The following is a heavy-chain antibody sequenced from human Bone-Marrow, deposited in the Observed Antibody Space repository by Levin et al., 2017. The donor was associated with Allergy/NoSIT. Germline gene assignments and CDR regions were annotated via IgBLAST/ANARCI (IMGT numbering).Heavy chain of an antibody. J-gene: IGHJ4*02. D-gene: IGHD3-22*01. CDR1: GFTFSSYW. V-gene: IGHV3-74*01. CDR2: INSDGSST. CDR3: ARAHYDSSGYYFDY. Sequence: GESLKISCAASGFTFSSYWMHWVRQAPGKGLVWVSRINSDGSSTSYADSVKGRFTISRDNAKNTLYLQMNSLRAEDTAVYYCARAHYDSSGYYFDYWGQGTLVTVSS.